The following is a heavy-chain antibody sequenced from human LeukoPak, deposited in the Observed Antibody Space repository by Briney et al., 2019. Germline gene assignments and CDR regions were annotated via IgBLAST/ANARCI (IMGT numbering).Heavy chain of an antibody. J-gene: IGHJ4*02. CDR1: GFTFSSYA. Sequence: PGGSLRLSCAASGFTFSSYAMHWVRQAPGRGLEWVAVIPYDGSNKYYADSVKGRFTISRDNSKNTLYLQMNSLRAEDTAVYYCARGDYGDYPPVLFDYWGQGTLVTVSS. D-gene: IGHD4-17*01. CDR2: IPYDGSNK. CDR3: ARGDYGDYPPVLFDY. V-gene: IGHV3-30-3*01.